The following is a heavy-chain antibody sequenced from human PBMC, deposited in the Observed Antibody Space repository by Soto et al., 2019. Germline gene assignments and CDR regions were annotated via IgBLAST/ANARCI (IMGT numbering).Heavy chain of an antibody. V-gene: IGHV3-74*01. CDR1: GFTFSSYW. CDR2: INSDGSST. J-gene: IGHJ3*02. Sequence: EVQLVESGGGLVQPGGSLRLSCAASGFTFSSYWMHWVRQAPGKGLVWVSRINSDGSSTSYADSVKGRFTISRDNAKNTLYLQMNSLRAEDTAVYYCARDSAMVREGDAFDIWGQGTMVTVSS. D-gene: IGHD3-10*01. CDR3: ARDSAMVREGDAFDI.